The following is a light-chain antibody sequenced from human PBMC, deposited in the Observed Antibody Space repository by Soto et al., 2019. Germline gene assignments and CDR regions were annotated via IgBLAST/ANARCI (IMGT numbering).Light chain of an antibody. CDR2: AAS. Sequence: EVVMTQSPATLSVSPGERATLSCRASQGLGTNLAWYQQKPGQGPRLLIYAASTKATGVPARFSGSGSVEEFTLTISSPQSEDFAVYYCQQYNYWPLSFGGGTKVDIK. CDR1: QGLGTN. J-gene: IGKJ4*01. CDR3: QQYNYWPLS. V-gene: IGKV3-15*01.